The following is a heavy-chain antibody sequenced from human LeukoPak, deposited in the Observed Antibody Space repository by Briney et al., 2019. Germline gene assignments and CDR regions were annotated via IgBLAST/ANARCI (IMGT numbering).Heavy chain of an antibody. J-gene: IGHJ4*02. Sequence: SGPTLVNPTQTLTLTCTFSVFSLSTSGMCVSWIRQPPGKALEWLARIDWDDDKYYSRSLKTRLTISKDTSKNQVVLTMINMDPVDTATYYCARMITLSNGRYSSKTLDYWGQGTLVTVSS. CDR3: ARMITLSNGRYSSKTLDY. D-gene: IGHD5-18*01. CDR1: VFSLSTSGMC. CDR2: IDWDDDK. V-gene: IGHV2-70*11.